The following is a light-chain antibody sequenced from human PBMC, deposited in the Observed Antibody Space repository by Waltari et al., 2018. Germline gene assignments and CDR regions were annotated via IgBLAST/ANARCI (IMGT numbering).Light chain of an antibody. CDR3: QQRTNWRYT. J-gene: IGKJ2*01. CDR1: QSVGAN. V-gene: IGKV3-11*01. CDR2: DAS. Sequence: EIVLTQSPATLSLSPGQRATLSCRASQSVGANLAWYQQKPGPAPRLLMSDASNWAAGIPARFSGSGSGTDFTLTISSLEPEDFAVYYCQQRTNWRYTFGQGTKLEIK.